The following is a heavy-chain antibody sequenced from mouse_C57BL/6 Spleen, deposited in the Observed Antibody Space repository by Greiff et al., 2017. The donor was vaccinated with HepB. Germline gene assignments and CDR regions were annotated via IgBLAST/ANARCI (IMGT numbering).Heavy chain of an antibody. J-gene: IGHJ3*01. V-gene: IGHV1-72*01. D-gene: IGHD2-4*01. CDR1: GYTFTSYW. CDR3: ARSRDYDYDAWFAY. CDR2: IDPNSGGT. Sequence: QQSCKASGYTFTSYWMHWVKQRPGRGLEWIGRIDPNSGGTKYNEKFKSKATLTVDKPSSTAYMQLSSLTSEDSAVYYCARSRDYDYDAWFAYWGQGTLVTVSA.